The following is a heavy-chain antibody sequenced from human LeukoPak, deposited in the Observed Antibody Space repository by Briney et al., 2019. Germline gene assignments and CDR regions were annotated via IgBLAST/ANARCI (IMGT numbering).Heavy chain of an antibody. V-gene: IGHV3-74*01. Sequence: PGGSLRLSCAASGFTFSSYWMHWVRQAPGKGLVWVSCIKSDGSSTTYADSVKGRFTISRDNAKNTLYLQMNSLRAEDTAVYYCARGGSPPEALGDAFNIWGQGTMVTVSS. CDR3: ARGGSPPEALGDAFNI. CDR2: IKSDGSST. J-gene: IGHJ3*02. D-gene: IGHD1-26*01. CDR1: GFTFSSYW.